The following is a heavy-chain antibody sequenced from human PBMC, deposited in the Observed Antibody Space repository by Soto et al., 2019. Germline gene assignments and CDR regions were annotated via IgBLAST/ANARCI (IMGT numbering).Heavy chain of an antibody. CDR2: INHSGST. CDR3: ARGRPQSFIRY. V-gene: IGHV4-34*01. J-gene: IGHJ4*02. CDR1: GGSFSGYY. Sequence: SETLSLTCAVYGGSFSGYYWSWIRQPPGKGLEWIGEINHSGSTNYNPSLKSRVTISVDTSKNQFSLKLSSVTAADTAVYYCARGRPQSFIRYWGQGTLVTVSS. D-gene: IGHD3-10*01.